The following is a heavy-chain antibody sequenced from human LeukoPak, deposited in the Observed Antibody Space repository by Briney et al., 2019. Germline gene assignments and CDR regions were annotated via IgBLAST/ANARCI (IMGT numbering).Heavy chain of an antibody. J-gene: IGHJ4*02. CDR1: GASISTGTSY. Sequence: SETLSLTCNVSGASISTGTSYWGWIRQPPGRGLEWIGSIYHSGYTYYNPSLKSRVTISVDTSKNQFSLKLSPPTAADTAVYYCVRDHLFCSGGNCYWTGFDYWGQGTLVTVSS. CDR2: IYHSGYT. CDR3: VRDHLFCSGGNCYWTGFDY. D-gene: IGHD2-15*01. V-gene: IGHV4-39*02.